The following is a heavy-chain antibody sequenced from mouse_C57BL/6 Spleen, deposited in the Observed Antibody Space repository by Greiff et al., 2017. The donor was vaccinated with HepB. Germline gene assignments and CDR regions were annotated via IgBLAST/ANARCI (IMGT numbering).Heavy chain of an antibody. Sequence: QVQLQQPGAELVKPGASVKMSCKASGYTFTSYWITWVKQRPGQGLEWIGDIYPGSGSTNYNEKFKSKATLTVDTSSSTAYMQLSSLTSEDSAVYYCAREGDSSGYGGYYFDYWGQGTTLTVSS. D-gene: IGHD3-2*02. CDR3: AREGDSSGYGGYYFDY. V-gene: IGHV1-55*01. CDR1: GYTFTSYW. CDR2: IYPGSGST. J-gene: IGHJ2*01.